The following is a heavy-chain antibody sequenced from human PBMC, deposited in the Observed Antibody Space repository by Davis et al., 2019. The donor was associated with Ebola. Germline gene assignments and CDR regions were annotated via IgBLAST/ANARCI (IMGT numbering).Heavy chain of an antibody. CDR3: AKGYYYDSFDY. Sequence: GESLTISCAASGFTFSSYAMSWVRQAPGKGLEWVSAISGSGGSTYYADSVKGRFTISRDNSKNTLYLQMNSLRAEDTAVYYCAKGYYYDSFDYWGQGTLVTVSS. J-gene: IGHJ4*02. D-gene: IGHD3-22*01. V-gene: IGHV3-23*01. CDR1: GFTFSSYA. CDR2: ISGSGGST.